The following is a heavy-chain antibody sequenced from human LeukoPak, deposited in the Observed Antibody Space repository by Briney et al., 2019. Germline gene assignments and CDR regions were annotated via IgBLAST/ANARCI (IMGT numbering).Heavy chain of an antibody. V-gene: IGHV1-18*01. D-gene: IGHD3-9*01. CDR1: GYTFTSSG. CDR2: ISAYNGNT. Sequence: ASVKVSCKASGYTFTSSGISWVRQAPGQGLEWMGWISAYNGNTNYAQKLQGRVTMTTDTSTSTAYMELRSLRSDDTAVYYCARAPSNYDILTGSPHFDYWGQGTLVTVSS. CDR3: ARAPSNYDILTGSPHFDY. J-gene: IGHJ4*02.